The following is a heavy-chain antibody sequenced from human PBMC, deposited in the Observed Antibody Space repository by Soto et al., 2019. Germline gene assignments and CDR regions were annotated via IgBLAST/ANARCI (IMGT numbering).Heavy chain of an antibody. CDR2: INPNSGGT. D-gene: IGHD6-6*01. V-gene: IGHV1-2*02. CDR3: ASVGSSPQPLYYYYYGMDV. CDR1: GYTFTGDY. Sequence: ASVKVSCKASGYTFTGDYMHWVRQAPGQGLEWMGWINPNSGGTNYAQKFQGRVTMTRDTSISTAYMELSRLRSDDTAVYYCASVGSSPQPLYYYYYGMDVWGQGTTVTVSS. J-gene: IGHJ6*02.